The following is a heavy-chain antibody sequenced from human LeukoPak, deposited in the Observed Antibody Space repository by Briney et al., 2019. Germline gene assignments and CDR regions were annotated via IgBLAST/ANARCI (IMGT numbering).Heavy chain of an antibody. D-gene: IGHD3-16*01. V-gene: IGHV4-4*02. J-gene: IGHJ5*02. CDR1: GGSISSSNW. Sequence: SETLSLTCAVSGGSISSSNWWSWVRQPPGKGLEWIGEIYHSGSTNYNPSLKSRVTISVDKSKNQFSLKLSSVTAADTAVYYCARLLVPLSYPTGNHYDWGFDPWGQGTLVTVSS. CDR2: IYHSGST. CDR3: ARLLVPLSYPTGNHYDWGFDP.